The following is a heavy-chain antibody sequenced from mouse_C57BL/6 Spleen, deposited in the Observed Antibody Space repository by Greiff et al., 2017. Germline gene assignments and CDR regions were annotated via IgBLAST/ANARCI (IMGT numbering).Heavy chain of an antibody. V-gene: IGHV1-64*01. Sequence: QVHVKQPGAELVKPGASVTLSCTASGYTFTSYWMHWVKQRPGPGLEWIGMIHPNSGSTNYNEKFKSKATLTVDKSSSTAYMQLSSLTSEDSAVYYCAGEAGTPFDYWGQGTALTVAS. D-gene: IGHD3-3*01. CDR2: IHPNSGST. CDR1: GYTFTSYW. J-gene: IGHJ2*01. CDR3: AGEAGTPFDY.